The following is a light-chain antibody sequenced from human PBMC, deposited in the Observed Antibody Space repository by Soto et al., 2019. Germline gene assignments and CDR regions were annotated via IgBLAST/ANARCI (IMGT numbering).Light chain of an antibody. CDR2: IDS. J-gene: IGLJ1*01. V-gene: IGLV1-44*01. CDR3: SSYSDTNIYV. Sequence: QSVLTQPPSASGTPGQSVTISCSGSSSNIGSNTVNWYRQLPGTAPRVVIYIDSQRPSGVPDRFSGSKSGNTASLTVSGLQAVDEADYYCSSYSDTNIYVFGTGTKVTVL. CDR1: SSNIGSNT.